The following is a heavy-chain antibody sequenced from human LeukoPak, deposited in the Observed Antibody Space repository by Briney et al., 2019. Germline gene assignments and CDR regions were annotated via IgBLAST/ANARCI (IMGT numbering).Heavy chain of an antibody. V-gene: IGHV3-30-3*01. D-gene: IGHD3-3*01. CDR2: ISYDGSNK. Sequence: GGSLRLSCAASGFTFTSYAMHWVRPAPGKGLEWVAVISYDGSNKYYADSVKGRFTISRDNSKNTLYLQMNSLRAEDTAVYYCARDSTPYDFWSGYYVGGWFDPWGQGTLVTVSS. CDR3: ARDSTPYDFWSGYYVGGWFDP. J-gene: IGHJ5*02. CDR1: GFTFTSYA.